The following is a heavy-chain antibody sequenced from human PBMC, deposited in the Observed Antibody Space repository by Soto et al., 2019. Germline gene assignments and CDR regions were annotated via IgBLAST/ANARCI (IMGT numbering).Heavy chain of an antibody. CDR3: ARDLNTGYIDY. CDR2: IWFDGSKK. J-gene: IGHJ4*02. D-gene: IGHD5-12*01. V-gene: IGHV3-33*01. Sequence: QVQMVESGGGVVQPGTSLRLSCVASGFTFGRSGMHWVCQAPGGALEWVAIIWFDGSKKYYADSVKGRLTVSRDNSKNTLYLQMDSLRGDDTAVYYCARDLNTGYIDYWGQGTLVTVSS. CDR1: GFTFGRSG.